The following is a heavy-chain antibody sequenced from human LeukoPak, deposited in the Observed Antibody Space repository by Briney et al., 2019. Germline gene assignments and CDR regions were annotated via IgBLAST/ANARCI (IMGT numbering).Heavy chain of an antibody. CDR3: TIDLGLTMIRGVIVS. J-gene: IGHJ4*02. V-gene: IGHV3-15*01. Sequence: GGSLRLSCAASGFTFTNAWMSWVRQAPGKGLEWVGRIKSRGDGETTDYAAPVKGRFTMSRDDSKATLFLQIHSLETEDTAMYYCTIDLGLTMIRGVIVSWGQGTLVTVSS. CDR1: GFTFTNAW. CDR2: IKSRGDGETT. D-gene: IGHD3-10*01.